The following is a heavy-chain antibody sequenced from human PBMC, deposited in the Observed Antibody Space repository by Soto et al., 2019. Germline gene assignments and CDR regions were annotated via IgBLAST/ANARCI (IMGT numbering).Heavy chain of an antibody. J-gene: IGHJ4*02. D-gene: IGHD3-10*01. CDR1: GFTFRTSW. CDR3: ARGNYGPDY. CDR2: INDDGSTT. V-gene: IGHV3-74*03. Sequence: EVQLVESGGGLVQPGGSLRLSCAASGFTFRTSWMYWVRQPPGKGLVWVSRINDDGSTTTYADSVKGRFTISRDNAKNTLFMQMDSLRAEDMGVYYCARGNYGPDYWGQGTLVTVS.